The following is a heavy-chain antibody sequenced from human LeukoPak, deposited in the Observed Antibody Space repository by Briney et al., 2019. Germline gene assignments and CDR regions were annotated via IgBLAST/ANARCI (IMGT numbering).Heavy chain of an antibody. CDR2: IRYDGSSK. V-gene: IGHV3-30*02. D-gene: IGHD6-19*01. CDR3: AKNNRWLGQSFDY. CDR1: GFTFSNYG. Sequence: QAGGSLRLSCAASGFTFSNYGMHWVRQAPDKGLEWVAFIRYDGSSKYYTDSVKGRFTISRDNSKNTLYLQMNSLRTEDTAVYYCAKNNRWLGQSFDYWGQGTLVTVSS. J-gene: IGHJ4*02.